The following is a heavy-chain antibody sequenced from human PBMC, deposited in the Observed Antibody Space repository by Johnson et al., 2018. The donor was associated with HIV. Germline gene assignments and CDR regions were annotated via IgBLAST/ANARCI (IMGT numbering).Heavy chain of an antibody. V-gene: IGHV3-13*01. J-gene: IGHJ3*01. D-gene: IGHD3/OR15-3a*01. Sequence: VQLVESGGGLVQPGGSLRLSCAASGFTFRNYDMQWVRQGTGKRLEWVSGIALAGGTHYSDSLKGRFTISREDAKSSIYLQMNSLSAGDTAVYYCVRGVAGVPGLDDVFGVWGQGTMVTVSS. CDR3: VRGVAGVPGLDDVFGV. CDR1: GFTFRNYD. CDR2: IALAGGT.